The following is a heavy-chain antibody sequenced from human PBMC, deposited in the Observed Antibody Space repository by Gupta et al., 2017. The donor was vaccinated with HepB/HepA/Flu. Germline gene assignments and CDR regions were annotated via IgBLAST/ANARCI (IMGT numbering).Heavy chain of an antibody. CDR3: FYGHYSNF. J-gene: IGHJ4*02. V-gene: IGHV3-7*01. CDR2: IKGDGSEK. D-gene: IGHD2/OR15-2a*01. Sequence: EVHLVASGGGLVQPGECLVLSCAAAGFSFRSVWMNWVRQAPGKALEWVANIKGDGSEKNYVDSVRGRFIVSRDNAKNSLYLYISSLRVDDTAVYFCFYGHYSNFWGQGTQVTVSS. CDR1: GFSFRSVW.